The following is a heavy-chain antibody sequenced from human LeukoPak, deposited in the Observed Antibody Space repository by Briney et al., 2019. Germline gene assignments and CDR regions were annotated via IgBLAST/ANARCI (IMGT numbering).Heavy chain of an antibody. D-gene: IGHD5-24*01. Sequence: PSETLSLTCAVYGGSFSGYYWSWIRQPPGKGLEWIGEINHSGSTYYNPSLKSRVTISVDTSKNQFSLKLSSVTAADTAVYYCARVVGRDGYNYDYWGQGTLVTVSS. J-gene: IGHJ4*02. V-gene: IGHV4-34*01. CDR3: ARVVGRDGYNYDY. CDR2: INHSGST. CDR1: GGSFSGYY.